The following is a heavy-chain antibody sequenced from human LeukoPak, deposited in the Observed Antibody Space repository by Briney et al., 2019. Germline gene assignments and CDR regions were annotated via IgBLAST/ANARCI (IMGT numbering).Heavy chain of an antibody. CDR2: ISYDGSNK. CDR3: AYDDYGDY. V-gene: IGHV3-30*18. CDR1: GFTFSSYG. J-gene: IGHJ4*02. Sequence: GGSLRLSCAASGFTFSSYGMHWVRQAPGKGLEWVAVISYDGSNKYYADSVKGRFTISRDNSKNTLYLQMNSLRAEDTAVYYCAYDDYGDYWGQGTLVTVSS.